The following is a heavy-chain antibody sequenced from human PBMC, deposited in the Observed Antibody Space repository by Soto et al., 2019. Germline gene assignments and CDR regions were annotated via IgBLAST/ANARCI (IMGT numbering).Heavy chain of an antibody. CDR2: IYYSGST. V-gene: IGHV4-31*03. CDR3: ARANPDYGDNAPTDY. Sequence: PSETLSLTCTVSGGSISSGGYYWSWIRQHPGKGLEWIGYIYYSGSTYYNPSLKSRVTISVDTSKNQFSLKLSSVTAADTAVYYCARANPDYGDNAPTDYWGQGTLVTVSS. D-gene: IGHD4-17*01. CDR1: GGSISSGGYY. J-gene: IGHJ4*02.